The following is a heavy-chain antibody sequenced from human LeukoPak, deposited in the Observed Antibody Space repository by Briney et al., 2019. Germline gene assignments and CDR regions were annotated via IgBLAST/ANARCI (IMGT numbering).Heavy chain of an antibody. J-gene: IGHJ4*02. CDR2: ASGSGGST. V-gene: IGHV3-23*01. D-gene: IGHD5-12*01. Sequence: PVQPLDSALAASGSGGSTYYADSVKGRFTISRDNSKNTLYLQMNSLRAEDTAVYYCAKGGEWLRLGGGYFDYWGQGTLVTVSS. CDR3: AKGGEWLRLGGGYFDY.